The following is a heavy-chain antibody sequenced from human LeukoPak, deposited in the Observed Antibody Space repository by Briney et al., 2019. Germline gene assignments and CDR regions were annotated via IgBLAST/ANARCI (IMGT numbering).Heavy chain of an antibody. Sequence: GASVKVSCNASGYTFTSYDINWVRQATGQGLEWMGWMNPNSGNTGYAQKFQGRVTMTRNTSISTAYMELSSLRSEDTAVYYCARGRSELAAAGTAEGGYWGQGTLVTVSS. CDR3: ARGRSELAAAGTAEGGY. J-gene: IGHJ1*01. CDR2: MNPNSGNT. D-gene: IGHD6-13*01. CDR1: GYTFTSYD. V-gene: IGHV1-8*01.